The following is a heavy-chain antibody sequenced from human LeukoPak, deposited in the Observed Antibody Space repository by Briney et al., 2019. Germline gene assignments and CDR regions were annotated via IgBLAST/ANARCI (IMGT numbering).Heavy chain of an antibody. CDR2: ISSSSNYI. J-gene: IGHJ4*02. D-gene: IGHD3-3*01. V-gene: IGHV3-21*01. CDR1: GFTFTSYT. CDR3: ARDRITIFGVVES. Sequence: GGSLRLSCAASGFTFTSYTMNWVRQAPGKGLAWVSSISSSSNYIYYADSVKGRLTISRDNAKNSLYLQMNSLRAEDTAVYYCARDRITIFGVVESWGQGTLVTVSS.